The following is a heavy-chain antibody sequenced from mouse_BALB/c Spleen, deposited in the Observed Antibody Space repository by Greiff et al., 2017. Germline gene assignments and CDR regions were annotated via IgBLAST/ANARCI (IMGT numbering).Heavy chain of an antibody. D-gene: IGHD1-1*01. CDR1: GFTFSDYG. Sequence: EVQVVESGGGLVQPGGSRKLSCAASGFTFSDYGMAWVRQAPGKGPEWVAFISNLAYSIYYADTVTGRFTISRENAKNTLYLEMSSLRSEDTAMYYCARGYYYGSGYFDVWGAGTTVTVSS. J-gene: IGHJ1*01. CDR3: ARGYYYGSGYFDV. CDR2: ISNLAYSI. V-gene: IGHV5-15*02.